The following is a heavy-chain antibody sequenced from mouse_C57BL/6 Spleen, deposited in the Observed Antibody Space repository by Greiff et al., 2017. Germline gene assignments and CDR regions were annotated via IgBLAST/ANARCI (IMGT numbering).Heavy chain of an antibody. CDR3: AKANDGYYVGDWYFDV. D-gene: IGHD2-3*01. CDR1: GYAFSSSW. V-gene: IGHV1-82*01. J-gene: IGHJ1*03. Sequence: QVQLQQSGPELVKPGASVKISCKASGYAFSSSWMNWVKQRPGKGLEWIGRIYPGDGDTNYNGKFKGKATLTADKSSSTAYMQLSSLASEDSAVYFCAKANDGYYVGDWYFDVWGTGTTVTVSS. CDR2: IYPGDGDT.